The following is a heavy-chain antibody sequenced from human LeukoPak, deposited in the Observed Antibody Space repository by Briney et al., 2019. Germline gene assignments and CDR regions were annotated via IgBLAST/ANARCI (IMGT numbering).Heavy chain of an antibody. V-gene: IGHV3-74*01. CDR3: ARENSGAVSLDY. J-gene: IGHJ4*02. CDR2: INSDGSST. Sequence: GGSLRLSCAASGFTFSSYWMHWVRQAPGKGLVWVSRINSDGSSTTYADSVKGRFTISRDNAMNTLYLQMNSLRAEDTAVYYCARENSGAVSLDYWGQGALVTVSS. D-gene: IGHD5/OR15-5a*01. CDR1: GFTFSSYW.